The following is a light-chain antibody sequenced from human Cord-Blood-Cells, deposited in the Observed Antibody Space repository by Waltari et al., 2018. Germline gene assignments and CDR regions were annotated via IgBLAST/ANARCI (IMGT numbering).Light chain of an antibody. V-gene: IGKV4-1*01. CDR2: WAS. CDR3: QQYYSTPFT. CDR1: QSVLYSSNNKNY. J-gene: IGKJ3*01. Sequence: DIVMTQSPDSLAVSLGERATINCKYSQSVLYSSNNKNYLAWYQQKPGQPPKLLIYWASTRESGVPDRVSGSGSGTDFTLTISSLQAEDVAVYYCQQYYSTPFTFGPGTKVDIK.